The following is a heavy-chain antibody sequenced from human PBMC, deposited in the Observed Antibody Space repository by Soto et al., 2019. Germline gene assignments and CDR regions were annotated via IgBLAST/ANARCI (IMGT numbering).Heavy chain of an antibody. Sequence: HPGGSLRLSCAASGFTFSSYGMHWVRQAPGKGLEWVAVIWYDGSNKYYADSVKGRFTISRDNSKNTLYLQMNSLRAEDTAVYYCAREGDMGAVAGPTNAFDIWGQGTMVTVSS. CDR2: IWYDGSNK. J-gene: IGHJ3*02. D-gene: IGHD6-19*01. CDR3: AREGDMGAVAGPTNAFDI. CDR1: GFTFSSYG. V-gene: IGHV3-33*01.